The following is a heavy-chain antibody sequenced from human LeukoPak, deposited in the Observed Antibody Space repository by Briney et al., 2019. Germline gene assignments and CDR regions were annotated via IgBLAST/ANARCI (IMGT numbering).Heavy chain of an antibody. CDR2: ISYSGTT. J-gene: IGHJ4*01. D-gene: IGHD6-25*01. CDR1: GGSISTSSYC. CDR3: ARHPSSAWHADY. Sequence: SETLSLTCTVSGGSISTSSYCWGWIRQPPGKGLEWIGSISYSGTTYYNPSLKSRVTISVDTSNNQFSLRLTSVTAAATAVYFCARHPSSAWHADYWGHGTLVTVSS. V-gene: IGHV4-39*01.